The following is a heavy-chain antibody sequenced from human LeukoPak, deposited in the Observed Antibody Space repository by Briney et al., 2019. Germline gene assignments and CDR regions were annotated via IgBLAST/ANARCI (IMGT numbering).Heavy chain of an antibody. V-gene: IGHV1-3*01. CDR1: GYTFTSYA. CDR3: ARGSSSGYSHFDY. Sequence: ASVRVSCKASGYTFTSYAMHWVRQAPGQRLEWMGWTNAGNGNTEYSQKFQGRVTITRDTSASTAYMELSSLRSEDTAVYYCARGSSSGYSHFDYWGQGTLVTVSS. J-gene: IGHJ4*02. CDR2: TNAGNGNT. D-gene: IGHD3-22*01.